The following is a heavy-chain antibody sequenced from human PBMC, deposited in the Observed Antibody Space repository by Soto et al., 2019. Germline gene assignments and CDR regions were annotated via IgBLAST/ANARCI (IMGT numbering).Heavy chain of an antibody. Sequence: EVQLVESGGGLVKPGGSLRLYCAASGFTFSSYSMNWVRQAPGKGLEWVSSISSSSSYIYYADSVKGRFTISRDNAKKSLYLQMNSLRAEDTAVYYCARDSLRGDYAPDYWGQGTLVTVSS. J-gene: IGHJ4*02. CDR2: ISSSSSYI. D-gene: IGHD4-17*01. CDR3: ARDSLRGDYAPDY. CDR1: GFTFSSYS. V-gene: IGHV3-21*01.